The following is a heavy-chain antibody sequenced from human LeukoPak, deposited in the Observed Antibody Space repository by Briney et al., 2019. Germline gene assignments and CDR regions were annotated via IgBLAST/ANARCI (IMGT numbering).Heavy chain of an antibody. CDR2: ISYDGSNK. V-gene: IGHV3-30-3*01. J-gene: IGHJ3*02. D-gene: IGHD3-16*01. CDR3: ARDLMGAPWGGAFDI. Sequence: PGGSLRLSCAASGFTFSSYAMHWVRQAPGKGLEWVAVISYDGSNKYYADSVKGRFTISRDNSKNTLYLQMNSLRAEDTAVYYCARDLMGAPWGGAFDIWGQGTMVTVSS. CDR1: GFTFSSYA.